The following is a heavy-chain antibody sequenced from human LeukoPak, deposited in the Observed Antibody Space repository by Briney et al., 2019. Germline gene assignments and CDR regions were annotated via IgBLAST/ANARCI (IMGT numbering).Heavy chain of an antibody. V-gene: IGHV3-74*01. CDR3: ARALHNTYYDLLTGYLDY. CDR1: GFTFRSYW. CDR2: INSDGTST. J-gene: IGHJ4*02. Sequence: GGSLRLSRASSGFTFRSYWMHWVRQAPGKGLVWVSRINSDGTSTGYADSVKGRFTISRDNAKNTVYLQMDSLRAEDTAVYYCARALHNTYYDLLTGYLDYCGRGTLVTVSS. D-gene: IGHD3-9*01.